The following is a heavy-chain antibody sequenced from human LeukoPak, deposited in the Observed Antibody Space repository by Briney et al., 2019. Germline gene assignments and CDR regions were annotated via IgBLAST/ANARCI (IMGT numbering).Heavy chain of an antibody. D-gene: IGHD3-22*01. CDR1: GFTFSSYA. CDR2: ISYDGSNK. Sequence: GGSLRLSCAASGFTFSSYAMHWVRQAPGKGLEWVAVISYDGSNKYYADSVKGRFTISRDNSKNTLYLQMNSLRAEDTAVYYCARDYYDSSGFDYWGQGTLVTVPS. CDR3: ARDYYDSSGFDY. J-gene: IGHJ4*02. V-gene: IGHV3-30*04.